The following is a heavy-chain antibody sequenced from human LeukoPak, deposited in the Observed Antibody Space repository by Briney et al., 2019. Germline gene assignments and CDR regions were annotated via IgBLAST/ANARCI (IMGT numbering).Heavy chain of an antibody. D-gene: IGHD6-19*01. Sequence: GQSLRLSCAASGFTFSSYAMSWVRQAPGKGLEWVSGITGSGGTTHHADSVKGRFTISRDNSKNTLFLQMNSLRVEDTALYYCARDVYSSGWWGYFDYWGQGTLVTVSS. CDR2: ITGSGGTT. V-gene: IGHV3-23*01. CDR3: ARDVYSSGWWGYFDY. CDR1: GFTFSSYA. J-gene: IGHJ4*02.